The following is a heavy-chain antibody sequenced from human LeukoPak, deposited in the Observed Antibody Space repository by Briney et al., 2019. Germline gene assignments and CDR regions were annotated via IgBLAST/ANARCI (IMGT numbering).Heavy chain of an antibody. CDR2: ISSSSSYI. CDR1: GFTFSSYS. Sequence: GGSLRLSCAASGFTFSSYSMNWVRQAPGKGLEWVSSISSSSSYIYYADSVKGRFTISRDNAKNSLYLQMNSLRAEDTAAYYCARAFRGYSGYDRVYYYYYMDVWGKGTTVTVSS. D-gene: IGHD5-12*01. CDR3: ARAFRGYSGYDRVYYYYYMDV. J-gene: IGHJ6*03. V-gene: IGHV3-21*01.